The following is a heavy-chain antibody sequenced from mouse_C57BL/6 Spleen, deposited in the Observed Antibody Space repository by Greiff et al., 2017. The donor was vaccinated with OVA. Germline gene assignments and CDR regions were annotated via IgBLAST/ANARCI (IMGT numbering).Heavy chain of an antibody. D-gene: IGHD2-3*01. J-gene: IGHJ2*01. CDR3: ARSDGYYIFDY. CDR1: GYTFTDYY. CDR2: INPNNGGT. V-gene: IGHV1-26*01. Sequence: VHVKQSGPELVKPGASVKISCKASGYTFTDYYMNWVKQSHGKSLEWIGDINPNNGGTSYNQKFKGKATLTVDKSSSTAYMELRSLTSEDSAVYYCARSDGYYIFDYWGQGTTLTVSS.